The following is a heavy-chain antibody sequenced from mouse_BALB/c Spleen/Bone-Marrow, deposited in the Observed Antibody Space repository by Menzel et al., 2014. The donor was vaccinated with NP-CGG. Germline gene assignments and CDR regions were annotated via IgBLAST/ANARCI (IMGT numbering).Heavy chain of an antibody. CDR3: AGITTVDY. Sequence: EVQLQESGGGLVKPGGSLKLSCAASRFTFSGYAMSWVRQTPEKRLEWVASISSGGTTYYPDSVKGRFTISRDNARNILYLQMSSLRSEGTAMYYCAGITTVDYWGQGTSVTVSS. D-gene: IGHD1-1*01. V-gene: IGHV5-6-5*01. J-gene: IGHJ4*01. CDR1: RFTFSGYA. CDR2: ISSGGTT.